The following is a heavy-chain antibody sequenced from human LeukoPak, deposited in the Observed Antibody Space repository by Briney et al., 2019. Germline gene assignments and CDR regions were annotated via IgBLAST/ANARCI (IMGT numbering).Heavy chain of an antibody. V-gene: IGHV1-69*13. Sequence: SVKVSCKASGGTFGSYAISWVRQAPGQGLEWMGGIIPIFGTANYAQKFQGRVTITADESTSTAYMELSSLRSEDTAVYYCARHGTVPAAITWDYYFDYWGQGTLVTVSS. CDR2: IIPIFGTA. CDR3: ARHGTVPAAITWDYYFDY. J-gene: IGHJ4*02. CDR1: GGTFGSYA. D-gene: IGHD2-2*01.